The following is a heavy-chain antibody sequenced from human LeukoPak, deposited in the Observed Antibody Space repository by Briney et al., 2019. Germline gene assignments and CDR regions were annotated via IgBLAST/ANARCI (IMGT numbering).Heavy chain of an antibody. CDR2: ISTDGSVT. D-gene: IGHD3-10*01. CDR1: GXTFSTYW. V-gene: IGHV3-74*01. CDR3: ARVGGSGSYSGHYFDH. J-gene: IGHJ4*02. Sequence: PGGSLRLSCAASGXTFSTYWMHWVRRAPGKGLVWVSRISTDGSVTSYADSVKGRFTISRDNAKNTMYLQMNSLRAEDTAVYYCARVGGSGSYSGHYFDHWGQGTLVTVSS.